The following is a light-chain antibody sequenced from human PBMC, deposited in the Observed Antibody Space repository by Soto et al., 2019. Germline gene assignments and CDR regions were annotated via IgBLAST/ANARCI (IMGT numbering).Light chain of an antibody. CDR3: QQYGSSPRT. CDR2: GAS. CDR1: QSVSSS. V-gene: IGKV3-20*01. J-gene: IGKJ1*01. Sequence: ILLTQSPATLSLSPGERATLSCRASQSVSSSLAWYKQKPGQAPRLLIYGASSRATGIPDRFSGSGSGTEFTLTISRLEPEDFEVYYCQQYGSSPRTFGQGTKVDIK.